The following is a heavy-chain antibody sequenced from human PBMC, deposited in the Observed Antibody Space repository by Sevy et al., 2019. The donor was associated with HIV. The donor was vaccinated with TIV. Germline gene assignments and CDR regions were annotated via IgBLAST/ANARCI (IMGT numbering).Heavy chain of an antibody. V-gene: IGHV3-30*04. CDR2: ISYDGRNNK. CDR3: ARDRWEILSSAFYY. Sequence: GGSLRLSCAASGFTFSDYRMHWVRQAPGKGLEWVAVISYDGRNNKYNADSVKGRFTISRDNSKNTVYLQMNSLRAEDTAIYYCARDRWEILSSAFYYWGQGTLVTVSS. J-gene: IGHJ4*02. CDR1: GFTFSDYR. D-gene: IGHD1-26*01.